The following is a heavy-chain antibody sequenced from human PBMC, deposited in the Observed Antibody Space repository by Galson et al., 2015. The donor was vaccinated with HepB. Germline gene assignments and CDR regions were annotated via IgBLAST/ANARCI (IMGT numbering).Heavy chain of an antibody. J-gene: IGHJ6*02. D-gene: IGHD6-25*01. CDR1: GGTFSSYA. Sequence: SVKVSCKASGGTFSSYAISWVRQAPGQGLEWMGGIIPMFGKANYAQKFQGRVTITTDESTSTSYMEVSSLRSEDTSVYYCARDTSSRLSAAYFYGMDVWGQGTTVTVSS. CDR2: IIPMFGKA. V-gene: IGHV1-69*05. CDR3: ARDTSSRLSAAYFYGMDV.